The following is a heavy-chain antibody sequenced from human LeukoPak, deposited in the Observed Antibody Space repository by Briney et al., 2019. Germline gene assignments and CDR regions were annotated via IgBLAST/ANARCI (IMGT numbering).Heavy chain of an antibody. CDR1: GFTFSTYT. Sequence: PGGSLRLPCTASGFTFSTYTMNWVRQAPGKGLEWVSSISSGSSYIYYADSVKGRFTISRDNARNSLYLQMSSLRAEDTAVYYSAKDLFRGRSYPIARNYYYYMDVWGKGTTVTVSS. D-gene: IGHD2-21*01. CDR2: ISSGSSYI. CDR3: AKDLFRGRSYPIARNYYYYMDV. J-gene: IGHJ6*03. V-gene: IGHV3-21*01.